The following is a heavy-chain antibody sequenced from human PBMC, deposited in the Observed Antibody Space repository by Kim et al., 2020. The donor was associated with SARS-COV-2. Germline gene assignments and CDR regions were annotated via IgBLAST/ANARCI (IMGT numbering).Heavy chain of an antibody. D-gene: IGHD3-22*01. V-gene: IGHV4-59*01. Sequence: SETLSLICTVSGGSISYYYWSWIRQPPGKGLEWIGYVFDSGSTNYKPSLKSRVTISLDTSKKQFSLQLTSVTAADTAVYYCARGKYYYDGSGNPRFWYFDLWGRGTLVTVSS. J-gene: IGHJ2*01. CDR1: GGSISYYY. CDR2: VFDSGST. CDR3: ARGKYYYDGSGNPRFWYFDL.